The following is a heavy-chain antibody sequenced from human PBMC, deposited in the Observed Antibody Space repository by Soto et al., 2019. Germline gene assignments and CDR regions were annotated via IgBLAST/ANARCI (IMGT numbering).Heavy chain of an antibody. Sequence: QLQLHESGPGLVRPSETLSLTCAVSGGSIRISDYFWGWIRQPPGRALEWIASIYHSGSTYYNPTPKIRVTTSADTSNNQFARTLNSVTAADTAIYYCARDSGWFDPWGQGTLVTVSS. V-gene: IGHV4-39*01. CDR3: ARDSGWFDP. CDR2: IYHSGST. J-gene: IGHJ5*02. D-gene: IGHD7-27*01. CDR1: GGSIRISDYF.